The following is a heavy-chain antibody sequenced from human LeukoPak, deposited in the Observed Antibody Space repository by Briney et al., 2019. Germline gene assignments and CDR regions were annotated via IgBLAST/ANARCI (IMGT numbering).Heavy chain of an antibody. CDR2: ISYDGSDK. D-gene: IGHD3-3*01. J-gene: IGHJ5*02. CDR3: AKDAVSGAADP. V-gene: IGHV3-30*18. Sequence: QPGRSLRLSCAASGFTFSNYAMHWVRQTPGKGLEWVAVISYDGSDKYYADSVKGRFTISRDNAKNILYLHMNSLSADDTAVCYCAKDAVSGAADPWGQGILVTVSS. CDR1: GFTFSNYA.